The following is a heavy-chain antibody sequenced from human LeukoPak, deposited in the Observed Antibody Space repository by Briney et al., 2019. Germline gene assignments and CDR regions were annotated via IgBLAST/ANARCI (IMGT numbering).Heavy chain of an antibody. V-gene: IGHV4-59*10. CDR1: GGSFSGYY. D-gene: IGHD5-18*01. J-gene: IGHJ6*03. Sequence: SETLSLTCAVYGGSFSGYYWSWIRQPAGKGLEWIGRIYTSGSTNYNPSLKSRVTMSVDTSKNQFSLKLSSVTAADTAVYYCARVGGYSYGPNYYYYYYMDVWGKGTTVTISS. CDR2: IYTSGST. CDR3: ARVGGYSYGPNYYYYYYMDV.